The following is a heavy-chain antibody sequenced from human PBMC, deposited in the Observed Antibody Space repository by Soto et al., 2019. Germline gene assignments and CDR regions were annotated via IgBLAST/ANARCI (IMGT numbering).Heavy chain of an antibody. CDR3: AKVGGGGYSGYDTYYFDY. CDR1: GFTFSSYA. D-gene: IGHD5-12*01. Sequence: GGSLRLSCAASGFTFSSYAMSWVRQAPGKGLEWVSAISGSGGSTYYADSVKGRFTISRDNSKNTLYLQMNSLRAEDTAVYYCAKVGGGGYSGYDTYYFDYWGQGTLVTVSS. J-gene: IGHJ4*02. V-gene: IGHV3-23*01. CDR2: ISGSGGST.